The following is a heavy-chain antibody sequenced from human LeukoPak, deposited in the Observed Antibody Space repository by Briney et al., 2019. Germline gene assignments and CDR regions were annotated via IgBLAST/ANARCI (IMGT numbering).Heavy chain of an antibody. D-gene: IGHD3-10*01. CDR1: GGSIISYY. Sequence: SETLSLTCSVSGGSIISYYWSWIRQPPGKGLEWIGSIYYSGSTYYNPSLKSRVTISVDTSKNQFSLKLSSVTAADTAVYYCARHDSGELRGYYYYMDVWGKGTTVTISS. CDR2: IYYSGST. V-gene: IGHV4-39*01. J-gene: IGHJ6*03. CDR3: ARHDSGELRGYYYYMDV.